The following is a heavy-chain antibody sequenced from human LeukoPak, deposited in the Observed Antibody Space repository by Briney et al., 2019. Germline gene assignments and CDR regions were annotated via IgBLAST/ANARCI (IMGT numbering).Heavy chain of an antibody. CDR2: INAGNGNT. CDR1: GYTFTSYA. J-gene: IGHJ4*02. V-gene: IGHV1-3*01. D-gene: IGHD5-18*01. CDR3: ARRGYSYGYPDY. Sequence: ASVKVSCKASGYTFTSYAMHWVRQAPGQRLEWMGWINAGNGNTKYSQKFQGRVTITRDTSASTAYMELSSLRSEDTAVYYCARRGYSYGYPDYWGQGTLVTVSS.